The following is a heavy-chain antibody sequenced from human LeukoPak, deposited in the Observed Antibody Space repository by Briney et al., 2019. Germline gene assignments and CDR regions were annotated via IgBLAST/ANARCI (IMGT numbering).Heavy chain of an antibody. V-gene: IGHV4-59*01. Sequence: SETLPLTCTVSGGSISSYYWSWIRQPPGKGLEWIGYIYYSGSTNYNPSLKSRVTISVDTSKNQFSLKLSSVTAADTAEYYCARLSTVYYYYMDVWGKGTTVTVS. CDR1: GGSISSYY. CDR2: IYYSGST. D-gene: IGHD2/OR15-2a*01. CDR3: ARLSTVYYYYMDV. J-gene: IGHJ6*03.